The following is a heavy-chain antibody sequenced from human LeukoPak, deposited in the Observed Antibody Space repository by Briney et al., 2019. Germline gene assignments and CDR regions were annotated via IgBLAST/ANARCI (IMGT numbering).Heavy chain of an antibody. CDR2: INPSGGST. D-gene: IGHD3-10*01. J-gene: IGHJ5*02. V-gene: IGHV1-46*01. CDR3: ARDFSYGSGSYANWFDP. Sequence: ASVKVSCKASGYTFTSYYMHWVRQAPGQGLEWMGIINPSGGSTSYAQKFQGRVTMTTDTSTSTAYMELRSLRSDDTAVYYCARDFSYGSGSYANWFDPWGQGTLVTVSS. CDR1: GYTFTSYY.